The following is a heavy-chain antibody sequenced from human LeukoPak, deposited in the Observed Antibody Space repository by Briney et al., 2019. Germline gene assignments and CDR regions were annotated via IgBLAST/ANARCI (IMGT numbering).Heavy chain of an antibody. CDR2: INHSGST. CDR3: AGSTDYGGNFFDY. D-gene: IGHD4-23*01. CDR1: GGSFSGYY. J-gene: IGHJ4*02. V-gene: IGHV4-34*01. Sequence: SQTLSLTCAVDGGSFSGYYWNLIGQPPGKGLEWIGEINHSGSTKYNPSLKSRVNISIDTSKNQFSLKLSSVTAADTAVYYCAGSTDYGGNFFDYWGQGTLVTVSS.